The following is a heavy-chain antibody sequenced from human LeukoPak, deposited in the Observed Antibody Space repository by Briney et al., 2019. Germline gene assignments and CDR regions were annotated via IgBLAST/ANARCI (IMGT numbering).Heavy chain of an antibody. CDR2: ISSSSSYI. D-gene: IGHD6-6*01. Sequence: GGSLRLSCAASGFTFSSYSMNWVRQAPGKGLEWVSSISSSSSYIYYADSVKGRFTISRDNAKNSLYLQMNSLRAEDTAVYYCARMVEPSSSPLPAVFDYWGQGTLVTVSS. J-gene: IGHJ4*02. CDR1: GFTFSSYS. V-gene: IGHV3-21*01. CDR3: ARMVEPSSSPLPAVFDY.